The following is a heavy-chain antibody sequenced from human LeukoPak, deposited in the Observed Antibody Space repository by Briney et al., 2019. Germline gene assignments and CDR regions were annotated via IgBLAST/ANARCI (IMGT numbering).Heavy chain of an antibody. D-gene: IGHD1-1*01. CDR2: MNPNSGNT. Sequence: GASVKVSCKASGYTFTSYDINWVRQATGQGLEWMGWMNPNSGNTGYAQKFQGRATMTRNTSISTAYMELSSLRSEDTAVYYCARVLDPNYGMDVWGQGTTVTVSS. CDR3: ARVLDPNYGMDV. V-gene: IGHV1-8*01. CDR1: GYTFTSYD. J-gene: IGHJ6*02.